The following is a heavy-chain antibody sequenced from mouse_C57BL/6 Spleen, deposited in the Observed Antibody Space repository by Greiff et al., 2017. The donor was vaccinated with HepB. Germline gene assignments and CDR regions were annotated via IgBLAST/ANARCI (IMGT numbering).Heavy chain of an antibody. J-gene: IGHJ2*01. Sequence: EVQLQESGGGLVKPGGSLKLSCAASGFTFSSYAMSWVRQTPEKRLEWVATISDGGSYTYYPDNVKGRFTISRDNAKNNLYLQMSHLKSEDTAMYYCARDVMITRYFDYWGQGTTLTVSS. D-gene: IGHD2-4*01. CDR3: ARDVMITRYFDY. V-gene: IGHV5-4*01. CDR2: ISDGGSYT. CDR1: GFTFSSYA.